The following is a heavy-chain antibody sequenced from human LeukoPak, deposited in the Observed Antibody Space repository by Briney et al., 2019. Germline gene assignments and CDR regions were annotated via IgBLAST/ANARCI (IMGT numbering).Heavy chain of an antibody. Sequence: SVKVSCKASGGTFSSYAISWVRQAPGQGLEWMGRIIPILGIANYAQKFQGRVTITADKSTSTAYMELSSLRSEDTAVYYCARGGSDFWSGYFGNYYYGMDVWGQGTTVTVSS. CDR2: IIPILGIA. J-gene: IGHJ6*02. CDR1: GGTFSSYA. CDR3: ARGGSDFWSGYFGNYYYGMDV. V-gene: IGHV1-69*04. D-gene: IGHD3-3*01.